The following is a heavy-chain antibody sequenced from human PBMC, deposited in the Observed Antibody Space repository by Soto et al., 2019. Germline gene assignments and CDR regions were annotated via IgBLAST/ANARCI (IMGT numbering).Heavy chain of an antibody. CDR3: ATEGRVYYDFWSGYSDY. Sequence: EVQLVESGGGLVQPGGSLRLSCAASGFTFSSYWMSWVRQAPGKGLEWVANIKEDGSDMYYVDSVKGRFTISRDNAKNSLYLQMNSLRAEDTAVYYCATEGRVYYDFWSGYSDYWGQGTLVTVSS. J-gene: IGHJ4*02. CDR1: GFTFSSYW. V-gene: IGHV3-7*01. CDR2: IKEDGSDM. D-gene: IGHD3-3*01.